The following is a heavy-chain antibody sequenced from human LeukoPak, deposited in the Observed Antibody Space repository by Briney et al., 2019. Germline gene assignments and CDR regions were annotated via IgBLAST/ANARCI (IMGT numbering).Heavy chain of an antibody. Sequence: SETLSLTCAVSDYTFGDGDICGWLRQPPGRGLEWIGSFYHAVTTYYNPSLKSRVSISVDTSKNQFSLKVTSVTAADTAIYYCTTGRDNSVVVVDYTSYPGPVWGQGTMVTVSS. CDR2: FYHAVTT. V-gene: IGHV4-38-2*01. D-gene: IGHD2-21*01. J-gene: IGHJ3*01. CDR3: TTGRDNSVVVVDYTSYPGPV. CDR1: DYTFGDGDI.